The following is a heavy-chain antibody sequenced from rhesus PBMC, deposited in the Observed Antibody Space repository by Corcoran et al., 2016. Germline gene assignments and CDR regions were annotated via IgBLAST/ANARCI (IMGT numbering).Heavy chain of an antibody. CDR3: TRGWGGTREIDY. D-gene: IGHD1-1*01. J-gene: IGHJ4*01. CDR2: ISYTAKTI. Sequence: EVQLVESGGGLVQPGGSLRLSCAASGFTFSSYDMSWVRQAPGKGLEWVSYISYTAKTIYYADSVKGRFTISRDNAKNSLSLQMSSLRAEDTAVYYCTRGWGGTREIDYWGQGVLVTVSS. CDR1: GFTFSSYD. V-gene: IGHV3-136*01.